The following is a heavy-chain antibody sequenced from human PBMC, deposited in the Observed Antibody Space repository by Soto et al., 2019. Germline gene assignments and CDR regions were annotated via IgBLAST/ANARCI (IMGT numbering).Heavy chain of an antibody. J-gene: IGHJ4*02. V-gene: IGHV3-30*18. CDR1: GFTFSSYG. Sequence: QVQLVESGGGVVQPGRSLRLSCAASGFTFSSYGMHWVRQAPGKGLEWVAVISYDGNNKYYVDSVKGRITISRDNSKNTLYLQMNSLRAEDTAVYYCAKDTYYHDSSGYYIFEYWGQGPLVTVSS. CDR2: ISYDGNNK. CDR3: AKDTYYHDSSGYYIFEY. D-gene: IGHD3-22*01.